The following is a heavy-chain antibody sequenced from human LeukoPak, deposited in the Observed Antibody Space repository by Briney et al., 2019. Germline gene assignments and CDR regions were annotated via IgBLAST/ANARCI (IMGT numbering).Heavy chain of an antibody. CDR1: GFTFSSYG. CDR2: ISYDGSNK. V-gene: IGHV3-30*18. CDR3: AKVSMVRGVIHRHYGMDV. D-gene: IGHD3-10*01. Sequence: GGSLRLSCAASGFTFSSYGMHWVRQAPGKGLEWVAVISYDGSNKYYADSVKGRFTISRDNSKNTLYLQMNSLRAEDTAVYYCAKVSMVRGVIHRHYGMDVWGQGTTVTVSS. J-gene: IGHJ6*02.